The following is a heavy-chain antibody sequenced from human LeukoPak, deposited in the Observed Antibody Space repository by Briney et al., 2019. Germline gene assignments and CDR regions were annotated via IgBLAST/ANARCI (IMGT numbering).Heavy chain of an antibody. J-gene: IGHJ4*02. CDR2: IKYDGSET. CDR1: GLTFSSYW. V-gene: IGHV3-7*04. D-gene: IGHD3-16*01. Sequence: GGSLRLSCAASGLTFSSYWMTWVRQAPGKGLEWVATIKYDGSETYYVDSVRGRFSISRDNAKNSLYLQMNSLRAEDTAVYYCARDSTLSNYWGQGALVTVSS. CDR3: ARDSTLSNY.